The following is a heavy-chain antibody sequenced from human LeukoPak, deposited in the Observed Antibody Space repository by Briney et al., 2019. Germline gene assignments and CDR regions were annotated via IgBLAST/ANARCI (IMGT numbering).Heavy chain of an antibody. Sequence: PGGSLRLSCTASGFTLSSYEMTWIRQAPGKGLEWVSSIDYSGDTTYYADSVKGRFTISRDNSKNTLYLQMNSLRAEDTAVYYCAKDREGYLHYWGQGTLVTVSS. V-gene: IGHV3-23*01. J-gene: IGHJ4*02. CDR3: AKDREGYLHY. CDR2: IDYSGDTT. D-gene: IGHD1-26*01. CDR1: GFTLSSYE.